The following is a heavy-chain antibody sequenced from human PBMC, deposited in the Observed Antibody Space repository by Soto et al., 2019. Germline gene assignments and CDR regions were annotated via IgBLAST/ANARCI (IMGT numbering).Heavy chain of an antibody. J-gene: IGHJ3*01. CDR2: INPATGST. Sequence: QVQLEQSGAEVKKPGASVKVSCKASGYTFTDYYLHWVRQAPGQGPEWMGWINPATGSTKYKQNLVGRGPRTCDMSMSMGVMVLSSLESDAPAIYYCARKGYGATCDAWGQGTLVTGSS. CDR1: GYTFTDYY. D-gene: IGHD5-18*01. CDR3: ARKGYGATCDA. V-gene: IGHV1-2*02.